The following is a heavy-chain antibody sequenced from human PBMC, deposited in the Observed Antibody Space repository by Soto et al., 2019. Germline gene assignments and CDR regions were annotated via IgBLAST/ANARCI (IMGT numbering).Heavy chain of an antibody. D-gene: IGHD5-12*01. Sequence: QLVQSGAEVKKPGSTVKVSCKASGGTFSTYEINWVRQTPGQGLERVGSIIPIFDTTNYAQDFQGRVTITADESTSIAYMELSSLKSDDTAVYYCARGRATTYYFDYWGQGTLVTVSS. V-gene: IGHV1-69*01. CDR3: ARGRATTYYFDY. CDR1: GGTFSTYE. CDR2: IIPIFDTT. J-gene: IGHJ4*02.